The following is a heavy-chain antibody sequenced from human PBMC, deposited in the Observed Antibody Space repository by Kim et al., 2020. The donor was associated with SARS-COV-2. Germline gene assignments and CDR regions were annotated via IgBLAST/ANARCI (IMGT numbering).Heavy chain of an antibody. CDR1: GYTFTSYG. CDR3: ARDEGGVVVVAATPFDY. J-gene: IGHJ4*02. Sequence: ASVKVSCKASGYTFTSYGISWVRQAPGQGLEWMGWISAYNGNTNYAQKLQGRVTMTTDTSTSTAYMELRSLRSDDTAVYYCARDEGGVVVVAATPFDYWGQGTLVTVSS. V-gene: IGHV1-18*01. D-gene: IGHD2-15*01. CDR2: ISAYNGNT.